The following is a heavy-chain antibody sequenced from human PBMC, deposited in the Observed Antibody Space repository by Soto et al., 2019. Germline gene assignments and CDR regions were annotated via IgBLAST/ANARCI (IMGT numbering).Heavy chain of an antibody. V-gene: IGHV5-10-1*01. CDR2: IDPSDSYT. D-gene: IGHD5-12*01. Sequence: EVQLVQSGAEVKKPGESLRISCKGSGYSFTSYWISWVRQMPGKGLEWLGRIDPSDSYTNYSPSFQGHVTISADKSISTPDLQWSSLKALHTAVYYCARRPIVATSGASDYWGQGTLVTVSS. CDR3: ARRPIVATSGASDY. J-gene: IGHJ4*02. CDR1: GYSFTSYW.